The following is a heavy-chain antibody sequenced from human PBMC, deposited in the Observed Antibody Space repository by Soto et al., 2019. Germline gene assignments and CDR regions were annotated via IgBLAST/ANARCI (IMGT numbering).Heavy chain of an antibody. CDR2: LHYSGST. J-gene: IGHJ4*02. CDR1: GASITGYY. Sequence: SETLSLTCIVSGASITGYYWSWIRQPPGKGLEWIGSLHYSGSTYYNPSLKSRITISQDMSENQFSLNLNSVTAADTAVYYCAGARCMGTYFEFWGQGTLVTVSS. CDR3: AGARCMGTYFEF. V-gene: IGHV4-59*01.